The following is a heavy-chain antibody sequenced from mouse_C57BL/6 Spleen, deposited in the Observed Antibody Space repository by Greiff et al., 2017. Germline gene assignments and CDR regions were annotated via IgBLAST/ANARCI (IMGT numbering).Heavy chain of an antibody. CDR1: GYTFTSYW. CDR3: AIGSSNYDYAMYD. J-gene: IGHJ4*01. CDR2: IHPSDSDT. V-gene: IGHV1-74*01. Sequence: VQLQQPGAELVKPGASVKVSCKASGYTFTSYWMHWVKQRPGPGLEWIGRIHPSDSDTNYNQKFKGKATLTVDKSSSTAYMQLSSLPSEDSAVXSGAIGSSNYDYAMYDWGQGTSVTGSS. D-gene: IGHD2-5*01.